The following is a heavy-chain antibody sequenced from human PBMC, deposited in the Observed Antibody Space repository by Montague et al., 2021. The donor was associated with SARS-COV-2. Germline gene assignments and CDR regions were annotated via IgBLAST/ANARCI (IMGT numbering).Heavy chain of an antibody. CDR3: ARGAGRGSGYGKYYYYYYGMDF. V-gene: IGHV4-59*01. CDR1: GGSFSSYY. J-gene: IGHJ6*02. CDR2: INYSGST. D-gene: IGHD5-12*01. Sequence: SETLSLTCAVSGGSFSSYYWSWIRQPPGKGLEWIGYINYSGSTNYNPSLKSRVTISVDTSKNQFSLKLSSVTAADTAVYYCARGAGRGSGYGKYYYYYYGMDFWGQGTPVTVSS.